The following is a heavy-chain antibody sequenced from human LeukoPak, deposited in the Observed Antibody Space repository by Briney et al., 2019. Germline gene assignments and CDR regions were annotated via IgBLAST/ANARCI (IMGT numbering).Heavy chain of an antibody. V-gene: IGHV3-11*04. J-gene: IGHJ2*01. D-gene: IGHD6-19*01. CDR1: GFTFSDYC. CDR2: ISDSGSAL. Sequence: PGGSLRLSCAAFGFTFSDYCMSWIRQAPGKGLEWVSYISDSGSALYYADSVKGRFTISRDSAKNSLYLQMNSLRADDSAVYYCARYCGSGSCSGKWYFDLWGRGALVTVSS. CDR3: ARYCGSGSCSGKWYFDL.